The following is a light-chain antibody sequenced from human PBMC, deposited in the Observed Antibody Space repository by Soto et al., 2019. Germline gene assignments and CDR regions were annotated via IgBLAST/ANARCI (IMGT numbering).Light chain of an antibody. J-gene: IGKJ2*01. Sequence: EIVMTQSPATLSVSPGERATLSCRPSQGVSRNLAWYQQKPGQAPRLLIYGASTRATGIPARFSGSGSGTEFTLTISSLQSEDFAVYYCQQYNNWPPYTFGQGTKLEIK. V-gene: IGKV3D-15*01. CDR3: QQYNNWPPYT. CDR2: GAS. CDR1: QGVSRN.